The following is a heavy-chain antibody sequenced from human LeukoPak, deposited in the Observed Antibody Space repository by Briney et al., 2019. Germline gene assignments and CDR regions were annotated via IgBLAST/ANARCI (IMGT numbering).Heavy chain of an antibody. CDR3: AKGVETAMVTAQFDY. J-gene: IGHJ4*02. CDR1: GFTFSSYE. D-gene: IGHD5-18*01. V-gene: IGHV3-48*03. CDR2: ISSSGSTI. Sequence: GGSLRLSCAASGFTFSSYEMNWVRQAPGKGREWASYISSSGSTIYYADSVKGRFTISRDNAKNSLYLQMNSLRAEDTAVYYCAKGVETAMVTAQFDYWGQGTLGTVSS.